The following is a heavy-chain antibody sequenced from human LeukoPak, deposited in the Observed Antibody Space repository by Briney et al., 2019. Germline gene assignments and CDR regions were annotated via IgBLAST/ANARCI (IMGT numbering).Heavy chain of an antibody. Sequence: SQTLSLTCTVSGGSINSYYWSWIRQPPGKGLEWIGYIYYSGSTNYSPSLKSRVTISVDTSKNQFSLKLSSVTAADTAVYYCARGPTRYYFDYWGQGTLVTVSS. CDR3: ARGPTRYYFDY. D-gene: IGHD1-1*01. CDR2: IYYSGST. CDR1: GGSINSYY. V-gene: IGHV4-59*01. J-gene: IGHJ4*02.